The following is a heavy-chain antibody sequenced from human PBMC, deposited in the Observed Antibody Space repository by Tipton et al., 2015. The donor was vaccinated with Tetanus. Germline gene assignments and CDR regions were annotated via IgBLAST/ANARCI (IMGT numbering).Heavy chain of an antibody. D-gene: IGHD2-2*01. Sequence: GLVKPSETLSLNCTVSGGSISDKKYYWGWIRQTPGKGLEWIASIYFKGDTYYSPSLKSRLTIAVDTSQNLFSLKLTSVTAADTAVYYCARAGFEGSSSSGSFDHWGLGVLVTVSS. V-gene: IGHV4-39*02. J-gene: IGHJ4*02. CDR2: IYFKGDT. CDR3: ARAGFEGSSSSGSFDH. CDR1: GGSISDKKYY.